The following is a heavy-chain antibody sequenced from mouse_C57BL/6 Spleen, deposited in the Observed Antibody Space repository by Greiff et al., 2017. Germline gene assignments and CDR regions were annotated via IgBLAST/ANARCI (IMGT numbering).Heavy chain of an antibody. J-gene: IGHJ2*01. CDR3: ARGDYDAYYAFDY. V-gene: IGHV1-55*01. CDR1: GYTFTSYW. Sequence: QVQLQQSGAELVKPGASVKMSCKASGYTFTSYWITWVKQRPGQGLEWIGDIYPGSGSTNYNEKFKSKATLTVDTSSSTAYMQLSSLTSEDSAVYYCARGDYDAYYAFDYWGQGTTLTVSS. D-gene: IGHD2-4*01. CDR2: IYPGSGST.